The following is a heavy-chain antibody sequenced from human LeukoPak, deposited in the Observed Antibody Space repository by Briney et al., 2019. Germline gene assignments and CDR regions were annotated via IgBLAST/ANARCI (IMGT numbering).Heavy chain of an antibody. J-gene: IGHJ5*02. Sequence: PSETPSLTCAVYGGSLSGYYWAWIRQPPGKGLEWIGEINHSGSTTYNPSLKSRVTISVDTSKNQFSLKLSSVTAADTAIYYCATVALTGWTFDPWGQGTLVTVSS. CDR1: GGSLSGYY. CDR2: INHSGST. V-gene: IGHV4-34*01. CDR3: ATVALTGWTFDP. D-gene: IGHD7-27*01.